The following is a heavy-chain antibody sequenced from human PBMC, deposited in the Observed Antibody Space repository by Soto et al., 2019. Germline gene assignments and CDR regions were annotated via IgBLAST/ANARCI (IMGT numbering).Heavy chain of an antibody. CDR2: INLSGST. Sequence: SETLSLTCAVYGGSFSGYYWSWIRQPPGKGLEWIGEINLSGSTNYNPSLKSRVTISVDTSKNQFSLKLSSVTAADTAVYYCARTPFWSGYYFYYGMDVWGQGTTVTVSS. D-gene: IGHD3-3*01. V-gene: IGHV4-34*01. CDR1: GGSFSGYY. J-gene: IGHJ6*02. CDR3: ARTPFWSGYYFYYGMDV.